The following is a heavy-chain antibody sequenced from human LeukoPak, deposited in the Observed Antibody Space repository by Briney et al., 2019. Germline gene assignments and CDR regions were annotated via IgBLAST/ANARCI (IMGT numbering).Heavy chain of an antibody. CDR2: ISAYNGNT. D-gene: IGHD3-22*01. CDR3: ARDYVSVSYYYDSSGYYYEDY. V-gene: IGHV1-18*01. Sequence: ASVKVSCKASGYTFTSYGISWVRQAPGQGLEWMGWISAYNGNTNYAQKLQGRVTMTTDTSTSTAYMELRSLRSDDTAVYYCARDYVSVSYYYDSSGYYYEDYRGQGTLVTVSS. CDR1: GYTFTSYG. J-gene: IGHJ4*02.